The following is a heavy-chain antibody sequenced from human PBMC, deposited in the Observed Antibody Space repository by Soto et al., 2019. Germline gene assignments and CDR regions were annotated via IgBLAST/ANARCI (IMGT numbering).Heavy chain of an antibody. J-gene: IGHJ3*02. D-gene: IGHD5-12*01. Sequence: PGGSLRLSCAASGFTFRNYGMNWVRQAPGKGLEWVSYIGIGSSTKYYADSAKGRFTISRDNSKNTLYLQMNSLRAEDTAVYYCAKGDFTGGYHGFDIWGQGTMVTVSS. CDR2: IGIGSSTK. CDR3: AKGDFTGGYHGFDI. V-gene: IGHV3-48*01. CDR1: GFTFRNYG.